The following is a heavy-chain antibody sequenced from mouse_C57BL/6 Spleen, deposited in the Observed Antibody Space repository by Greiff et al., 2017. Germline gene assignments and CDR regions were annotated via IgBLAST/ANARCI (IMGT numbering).Heavy chain of an antibody. D-gene: IGHD1-1*01. CDR2: IYPSDSET. CDR1: GYTFTSYW. J-gene: IGHJ1*03. V-gene: IGHV1-61*01. CDR3: ARGGVVGFDV. Sequence: QVQLQQPGAELVRPGSSVKLSCKASGYTFTSYWLDWVKQRPGQGLEWIGNIYPSDSETHYNQKFKDKATLTVDKSSSTAYMQLSSLTSEDSAVYYCARGGVVGFDVWGTGTTVTVSS.